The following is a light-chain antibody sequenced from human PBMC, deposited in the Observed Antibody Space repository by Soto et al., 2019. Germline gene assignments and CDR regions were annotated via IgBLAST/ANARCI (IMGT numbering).Light chain of an antibody. CDR1: QDINSY. CDR3: QQYNIYPLT. J-gene: IGKJ4*01. CDR2: GAS. Sequence: DVQMTRSPSSLSASVGDRVTITCRASQDINSYLAWYQQKPGNAPKSLIYGASSLQTGVPSRFSGSESGTDFTLTISNLQPEDSATYYCQQYNIYPLTFGGGTKVEIK. V-gene: IGKV1D-16*01.